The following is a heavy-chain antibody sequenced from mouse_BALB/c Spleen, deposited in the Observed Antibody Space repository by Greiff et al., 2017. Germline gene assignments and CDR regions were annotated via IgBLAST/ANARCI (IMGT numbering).Heavy chain of an antibody. Sequence: EVKLVESGGGLVKPGGSLKLSCAASGFTFSSYYMSWVRQTPEKRLELVAAINSNGGSTYYPDTVKGRFTISRDNAKNTLYLQMSSLKSEDTALYYCTSYYGSSYYAMDYWGQGTSVTVSS. J-gene: IGHJ4*01. CDR3: TSYYGSSYYAMDY. D-gene: IGHD1-1*01. CDR2: INSNGGST. CDR1: GFTFSSYY. V-gene: IGHV5-6-2*01.